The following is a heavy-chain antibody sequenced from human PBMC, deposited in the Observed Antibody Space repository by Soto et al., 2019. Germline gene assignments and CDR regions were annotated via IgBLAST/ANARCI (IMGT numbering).Heavy chain of an antibody. CDR3: AKDRGGFARGWEYYDF. Sequence: PGGSLRLCCAASGFAFSSYTMSWVRQTPGKGLEWVSSISASGGSTYYGDSLKGRFTISRDNSKNTLNLHIKSLGVEDSAVYYCAKDRGGFARGWEYYDFWGQGTQVTVSS. CDR2: ISASGGST. J-gene: IGHJ4*02. CDR1: GFAFSSYT. V-gene: IGHV3-23*01. D-gene: IGHD6-19*01.